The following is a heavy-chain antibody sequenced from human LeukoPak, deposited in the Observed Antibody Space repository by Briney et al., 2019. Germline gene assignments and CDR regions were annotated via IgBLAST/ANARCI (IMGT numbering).Heavy chain of an antibody. D-gene: IGHD3-9*01. CDR3: ARVRILWLKPGAFDL. J-gene: IGHJ3*01. CDR2: INHSGST. CDR1: GGSFSGYY. V-gene: IGHV4-34*01. Sequence: SETLSLTCAVYGGSFSGYYWSWIRQPPGKGLEWIGEINHSGSTNYNPSLKSRVTISVDTSKNQFSLKLISVTAADTAVYYCARVRILWLKPGAFDLWGQGTEVIVSS.